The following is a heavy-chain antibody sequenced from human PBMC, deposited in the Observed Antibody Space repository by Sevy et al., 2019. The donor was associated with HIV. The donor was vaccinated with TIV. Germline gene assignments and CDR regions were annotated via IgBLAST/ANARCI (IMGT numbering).Heavy chain of an antibody. V-gene: IGHV3-21*01. Sequence: GGSLRLSCAASGFTFSYYNMNWVRQAPGKGLEWVSSISSGSSYVYHADSVKGRFTISRDNAKNSLYLQMNSPRTEDTAVYYCARPLHYYDSPSAYWGQGTQVTVSS. D-gene: IGHD3-22*01. CDR2: ISSGSSYV. CDR3: ARPLHYYDSPSAY. CDR1: GFTFSYYN. J-gene: IGHJ4*02.